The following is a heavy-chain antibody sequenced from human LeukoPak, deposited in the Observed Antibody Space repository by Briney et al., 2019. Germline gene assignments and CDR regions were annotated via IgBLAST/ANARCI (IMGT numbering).Heavy chain of an antibody. CDR2: ISGSGGST. V-gene: IGHV3-23*01. CDR3: AKDRGEGSSSWYFDY. Sequence: GGSLRLSCAASGFTFSSYGMSWVRQAPGKGLERVSAISGSGGSTYYADSVKGRFTISRDNSKNTLYLQMNSLRAEDTAVYYCAKDRGEGSSSWYFDYWGQGTLVTVSS. D-gene: IGHD6-13*01. J-gene: IGHJ4*02. CDR1: GFTFSSYG.